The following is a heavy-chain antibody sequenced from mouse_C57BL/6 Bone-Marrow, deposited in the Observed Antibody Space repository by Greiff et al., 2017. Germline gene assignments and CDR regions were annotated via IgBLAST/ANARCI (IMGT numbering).Heavy chain of an antibody. D-gene: IGHD2-4*01. CDR3: TFYDYGQGDY. Sequence: EVQLQQSGAELVRPGASVKLSCTASGFNIKDDYMHWVKQRPEQGLEWIGWIDPENGDTEYASKFQGKATITADTSSNTAYLQLSSLTSEYTAVYYCTFYDYGQGDYWGQGTSVTVSS. J-gene: IGHJ4*01. V-gene: IGHV14-4*01. CDR2: IDPENGDT. CDR1: GFNIKDDY.